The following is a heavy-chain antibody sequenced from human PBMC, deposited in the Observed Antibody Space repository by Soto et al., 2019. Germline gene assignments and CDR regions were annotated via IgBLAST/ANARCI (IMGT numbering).Heavy chain of an antibody. CDR1: GLSLSGYA. CDR2: VSGSGGTT. CDR3: AKDGRRVGPTLNWLDS. Sequence: ESVGGLVQPGESLRLSCVVSGLSLSGYALSWVRQAPGKGLEWVSAVSGSGGTTYYADSVKGRFTISRDNSKNTLYLQMNGLRVEDTAKYFCAKDGRRVGPTLNWLDSWGQGTQVTV. J-gene: IGHJ5*01. V-gene: IGHV3-23*01. D-gene: IGHD1-26*01.